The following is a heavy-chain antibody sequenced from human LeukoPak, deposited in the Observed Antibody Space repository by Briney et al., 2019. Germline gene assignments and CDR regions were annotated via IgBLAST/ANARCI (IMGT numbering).Heavy chain of an antibody. CDR2: IIPIFGTA. D-gene: IGHD3-10*01. CDR3: ARGYITMVRGVIVRYFDY. V-gene: IGHV1-69*13. CDR1: GGTFSSYA. J-gene: IGHJ4*02. Sequence: SVKVSCKASGGTFSSYAISWVRQAPGQGLEWMGGIIPIFGTANYAQKFQGRVTITADESTSTAYMELSSLRSEDTAVYYCARGYITMVRGVIVRYFDYWGQGTLVTVSS.